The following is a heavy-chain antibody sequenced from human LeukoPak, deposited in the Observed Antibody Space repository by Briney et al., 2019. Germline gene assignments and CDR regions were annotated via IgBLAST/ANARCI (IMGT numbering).Heavy chain of an antibody. D-gene: IGHD2-2*01. J-gene: IGHJ4*02. Sequence: PGRSLRLSCAASGFTFSSYGMHWVRQAPGKGLEWVAVISYDGSNKYYADSVKGRFTISRDNSKNTLYLQMNSLRAEDTAVYYCARDVGAYCSSTSCFTKDWGQGTLVTVSS. V-gene: IGHV3-30*03. CDR2: ISYDGSNK. CDR3: ARDVGAYCSSTSCFTKD. CDR1: GFTFSSYG.